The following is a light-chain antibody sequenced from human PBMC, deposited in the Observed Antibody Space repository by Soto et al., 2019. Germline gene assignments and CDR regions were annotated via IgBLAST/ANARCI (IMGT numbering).Light chain of an antibody. CDR2: GAS. J-gene: IGKJ1*01. Sequence: EIVLTQSPGPLSLSPGERATLSCRASQSVSNNYLAWYQQKPGQAPRLLIYGASNRATGIPDRFSGSGSGTDFTLTISRLEPEDFAVYYCQQYGSSGTVGQGTKVEIK. CDR1: QSVSNNY. V-gene: IGKV3-20*01. CDR3: QQYGSSGT.